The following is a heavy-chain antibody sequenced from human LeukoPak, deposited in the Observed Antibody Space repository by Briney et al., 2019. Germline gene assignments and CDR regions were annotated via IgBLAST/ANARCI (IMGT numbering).Heavy chain of an antibody. V-gene: IGHV3-11*01. CDR1: GFTFSDYY. D-gene: IGHD2-2*01. Sequence: GGSLRLSCAASGFTFSDYYMSWIRQAPGKGLEWISYISSSGSTLYYADSVKGRFTISRDNAMNSLFLQMNSLRAEDTAVYYCARVVVVPAAMRDVFDYWGQGTLVTVSS. J-gene: IGHJ4*02. CDR3: ARVVVVPAAMRDVFDY. CDR2: ISSSGSTL.